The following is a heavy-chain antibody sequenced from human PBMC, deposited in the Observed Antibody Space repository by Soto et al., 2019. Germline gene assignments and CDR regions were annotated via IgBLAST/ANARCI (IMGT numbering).Heavy chain of an antibody. CDR1: GGSISGGDFY. CDR3: ARARRYSSSWFWFDP. Sequence: PSETLSLTSTVSGGSISGGDFYWSWIRQHPGKGLEWIGNIYYSGTTYYNPSLNSRLTMSVDTTSNQFSLKLTSVTAADTAGFYCARARRYSSSWFWFDPWGQGTLVTVSS. CDR2: IYYSGTT. D-gene: IGHD6-13*01. J-gene: IGHJ5*02. V-gene: IGHV4-31*03.